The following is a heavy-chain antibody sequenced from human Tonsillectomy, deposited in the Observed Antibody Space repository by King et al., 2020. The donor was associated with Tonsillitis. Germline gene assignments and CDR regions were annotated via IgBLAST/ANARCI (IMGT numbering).Heavy chain of an antibody. D-gene: IGHD3-22*01. J-gene: IGHJ4*02. Sequence: QLVQSGGGLVQPGGSLRLSCAASGFTFSNYAMTWVRQAPGKGLEWVSTISGGGADTYYAESVKGRFTISRDNSKNTLNLQMNSLRAEDTAVYYCAKVFRYYDSSGYHSHVDYWGQGTLVTVSS. CDR3: AKVFRYYDSSGYHSHVDY. CDR2: ISGGGADT. V-gene: IGHV3-23*04. CDR1: GFTFSNYA.